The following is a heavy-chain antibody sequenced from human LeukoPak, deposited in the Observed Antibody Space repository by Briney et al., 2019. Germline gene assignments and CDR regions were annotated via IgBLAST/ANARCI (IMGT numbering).Heavy chain of an antibody. J-gene: IGHJ4*02. CDR3: ARGPEMATIRPPYVY. Sequence: ASVKVSCKASGYTFTGYYMHWVRQAPGQGLECMGWINPNSGGTNYAQKFQGRVTMTRDTSISTAYLELSRLRSDDTAVYYCARGPEMATIRPPYVYWGQGTLVTVSS. CDR1: GYTFTGYY. D-gene: IGHD5-24*01. CDR2: INPNSGGT. V-gene: IGHV1-2*02.